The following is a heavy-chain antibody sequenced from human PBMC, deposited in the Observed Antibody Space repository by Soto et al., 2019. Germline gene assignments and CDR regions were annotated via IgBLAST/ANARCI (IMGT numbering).Heavy chain of an antibody. CDR1: GFTFTSDS. CDR2: ISSHGRDI. CDR3: ARGAALAGKLDL. J-gene: IGHJ4*02. Sequence: GWSLRLSCEASGFTFTSDSMTWVRQAPGKGLEWVSSISSHGRDIFYADSVKGRFTISRDNAKDSLHLQMNSLTGEDSAVYYCARGAALAGKLDLWGQGTLVTVSS. D-gene: IGHD6-19*01. V-gene: IGHV3-21*06.